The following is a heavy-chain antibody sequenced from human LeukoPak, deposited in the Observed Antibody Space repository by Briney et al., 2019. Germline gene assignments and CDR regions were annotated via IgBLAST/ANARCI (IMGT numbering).Heavy chain of an antibody. Sequence: ASVKVSCKASGYTFTGYYMHWVRQAPGQGLEWMGWINPNSGGTNYAQEFQGRVTMTRDTSISTAYMELSRLRSDDTAVYYCARDLGLGLEFDYWGQGTLVTVSS. CDR2: INPNSGGT. CDR3: ARDLGLGLEFDY. D-gene: IGHD3/OR15-3a*01. V-gene: IGHV1-2*02. CDR1: GYTFTGYY. J-gene: IGHJ4*02.